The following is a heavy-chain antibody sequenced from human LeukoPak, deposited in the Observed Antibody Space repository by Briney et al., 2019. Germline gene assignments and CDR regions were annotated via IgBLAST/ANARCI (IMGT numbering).Heavy chain of an antibody. D-gene: IGHD2-2*01. J-gene: IGHJ6*03. Sequence: PGGSLRLSCAASGFTVSSSYMNWVRQAPGKGLEWVSIIFSAGNTYYADSVKGRFTISRDNSKNTLYLQMNSLRPGDTAIYYCGSSPPAAIGAYMDVWGKGTTVTVSS. CDR1: GFTVSSSY. CDR2: IFSAGNT. V-gene: IGHV3-66*02. CDR3: GSSPPAAIGAYMDV.